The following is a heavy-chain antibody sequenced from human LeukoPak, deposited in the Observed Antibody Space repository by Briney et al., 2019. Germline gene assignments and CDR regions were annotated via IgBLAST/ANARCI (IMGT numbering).Heavy chain of an antibody. D-gene: IGHD6-13*01. J-gene: IGHJ4*02. Sequence: ASVKVSCKASGYTFTGYYMHWVREAPGQGLEWMGRINPNSGGTNYAQKFQGRVTMTRDTSISTAYMELSRLRSDDTAVYCCARDLDSVAAADYWGQGTLVTVSS. CDR1: GYTFTGYY. V-gene: IGHV1-2*06. CDR2: INPNSGGT. CDR3: ARDLDSVAAADY.